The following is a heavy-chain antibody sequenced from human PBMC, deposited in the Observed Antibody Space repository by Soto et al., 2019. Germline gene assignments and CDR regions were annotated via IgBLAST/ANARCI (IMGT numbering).Heavy chain of an antibody. J-gene: IGHJ5*02. Sequence: QVQLQQSGPGLVKPSQTLSLTCAISGDSVSSNSAAWNWIRQSPSRGLEWLGRTYYRFKWYNDYAVSVKSRMTINPDTSKNQFSLQLNSVTPEDTAVYYCAREERSSALVRGTSNWFDPWGQGTLVTVSS. D-gene: IGHD1-1*01. CDR1: GDSVSSNSAA. V-gene: IGHV6-1*01. CDR2: TYYRFKWYN. CDR3: AREERSSALVRGTSNWFDP.